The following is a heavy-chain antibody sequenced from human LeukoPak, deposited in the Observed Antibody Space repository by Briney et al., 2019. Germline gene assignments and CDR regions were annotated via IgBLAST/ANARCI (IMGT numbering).Heavy chain of an antibody. CDR2: INPNSGGT. Sequence: ASVKVSCKASGYTFTGYYMHWVRQAPGQGLEWMGWINPNSGGTNYAQKFQGRVTMTTDTSTITVYMELSSLRSEDTAVYYCARWTTTYLDYWGQGTLVTVSS. D-gene: IGHD4-11*01. V-gene: IGHV1-2*02. J-gene: IGHJ4*02. CDR3: ARWTTTYLDY. CDR1: GYTFTGYY.